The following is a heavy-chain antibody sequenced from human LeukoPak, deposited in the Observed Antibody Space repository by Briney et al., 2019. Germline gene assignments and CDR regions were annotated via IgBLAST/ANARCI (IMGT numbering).Heavy chain of an antibody. V-gene: IGHV3-48*04. CDR3: AELGITMIGGV. D-gene: IGHD3-10*02. CDR2: ISSSGSTI. Sequence: SGESLRLSCAASGFTFSTYNMNWVRQAPGKGLEWVSYISSSGSTIYYADSVKGRFTISRDNAKNSLYLQMNSLRAEDTAVYYCAELGITMIGGVWGKGTTVTISS. J-gene: IGHJ6*04. CDR1: GFTFSTYN.